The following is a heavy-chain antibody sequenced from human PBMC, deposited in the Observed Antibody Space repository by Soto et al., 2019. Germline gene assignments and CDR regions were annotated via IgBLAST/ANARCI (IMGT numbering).Heavy chain of an antibody. CDR1: GFTFSSYS. CDR3: VRGGGGGQFDS. J-gene: IGHJ4*02. V-gene: IGHV3-21*01. D-gene: IGHD2-21*01. Sequence: GGSLRLSCAASGFTFSSYSMNWVRQAPGKGLEWVSSISSSSSYIYYADSVKGRFTISRDNAKKSLFLQMNSLRAEDTGVYYCVRGGGGGQFDSWGQGTLVTVSS. CDR2: ISSSSSYI.